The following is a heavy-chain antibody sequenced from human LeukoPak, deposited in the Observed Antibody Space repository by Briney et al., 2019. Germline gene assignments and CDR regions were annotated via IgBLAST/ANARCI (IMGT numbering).Heavy chain of an antibody. J-gene: IGHJ4*02. V-gene: IGHV4-4*02. D-gene: IGHD3-22*01. CDR2: IYHSGRT. CDR1: GGSISSNNW. CDR3: VRNGNDYYDSSGYFDY. Sequence: SETLSLTCAVSGGSISSNNWWSWVRQPPGKGLEWIGQIYHSGRTNYNSSLRSRVTISVDKSKNQFSLELSSVTAADTAVYYCVRNGNDYYDSSGYFDYWGQGTLVTVAS.